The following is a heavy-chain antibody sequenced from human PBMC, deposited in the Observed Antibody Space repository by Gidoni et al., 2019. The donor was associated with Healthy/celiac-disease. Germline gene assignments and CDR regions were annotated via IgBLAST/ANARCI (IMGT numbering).Heavy chain of an antibody. Sequence: QVQLQQWGAGLLKPSETLSLTCAVDGGSFSGYYWSWIRQPPGKGLEWIGEINHSGSTNYNPSLKSRVTISVDTSKNQFSLKLSSVTAADTAVYYCARVFWSGSHDAFDIWGQGTMVTVSS. V-gene: IGHV4-34*01. CDR1: GGSFSGYY. CDR3: ARVFWSGSHDAFDI. D-gene: IGHD3-3*01. CDR2: INHSGST. J-gene: IGHJ3*02.